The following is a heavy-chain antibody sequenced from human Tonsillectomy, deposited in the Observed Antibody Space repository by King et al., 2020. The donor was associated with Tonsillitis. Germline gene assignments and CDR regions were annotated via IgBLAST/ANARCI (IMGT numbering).Heavy chain of an antibody. Sequence: VPLQESGPGLVKPSETLSLTCTVSGASISSSGFYWAWIRQPPGKGLEWIGTIYYSGTTYHNPSLRSRLTISVDTSENQFSLRLSSVTAADTAVYYCATAYGDYDPFDSWGQGTLVTVSS. V-gene: IGHV4-39*01. J-gene: IGHJ4*02. CDR2: IYYSGTT. D-gene: IGHD4-17*01. CDR3: ATAYGDYDPFDS. CDR1: GASISSSGFY.